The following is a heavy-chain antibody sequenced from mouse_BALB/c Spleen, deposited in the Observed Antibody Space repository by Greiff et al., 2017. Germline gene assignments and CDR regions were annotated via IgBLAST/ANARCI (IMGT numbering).Heavy chain of an antibody. V-gene: IGHV2-6-7*01. J-gene: IGHJ3*01. CDR1: GFSLTGYG. CDR2: IWGDGST. D-gene: IGHD2-4*01. CDR3: ARHDYDGTATWFAY. Sequence: VKLMESGPGLVAPSQSLSITCTVSGFSLTGYGVNWVRQPPGKGLEWLGMIWGDGSTDYNSALKSRLSISKDNSKSQVFLKMNSLQTDDTARYYCARHDYDGTATWFAYWGQGTLVTVSA.